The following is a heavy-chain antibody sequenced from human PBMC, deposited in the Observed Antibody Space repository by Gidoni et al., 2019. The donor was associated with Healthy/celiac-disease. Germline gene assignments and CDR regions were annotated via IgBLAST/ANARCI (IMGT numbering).Heavy chain of an antibody. J-gene: IGHJ6*02. Sequence: QVQLVESGGGVVQPGRSLRLSCAASGFTFSSYGMHWVRQAPGKGLEWVAVIWYDGSNKYYADSVKGRFTISRDNSKNTLYLQMNSLRAEDTAVYYCARDGAKGYSHSRGYYGMDVWGQGTTVTVSS. CDR1: GFTFSSYG. D-gene: IGHD5-18*01. CDR3: ARDGAKGYSHSRGYYGMDV. CDR2: IWYDGSNK. V-gene: IGHV3-33*01.